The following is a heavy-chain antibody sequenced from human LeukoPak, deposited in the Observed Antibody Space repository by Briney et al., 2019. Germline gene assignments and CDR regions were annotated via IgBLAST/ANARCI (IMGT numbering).Heavy chain of an antibody. J-gene: IGHJ4*02. Sequence: SETLSLTCTVSGGSISSGGYYGSWIRQPPGKGLEWIGYIYHSGSTYYNPSLKSRVTISVDRSKNQFSLKLSSVTAADTAVYYCARGTPPSDILDYWGQGTLVTVSS. CDR2: IYHSGST. D-gene: IGHD1-1*01. CDR3: ARGTPPSDILDY. CDR1: GGSISSGGYY. V-gene: IGHV4-30-2*01.